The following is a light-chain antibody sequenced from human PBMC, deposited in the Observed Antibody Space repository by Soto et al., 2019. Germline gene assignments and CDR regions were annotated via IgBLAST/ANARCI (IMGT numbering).Light chain of an antibody. V-gene: IGKV3-15*01. CDR3: QQYSNWPPLYT. CDR2: YAS. CDR1: QRVSSY. J-gene: IGKJ2*01. Sequence: EIVMTQSPATLSVSPGERATLSCRASQRVSSYLAWYQQKPGLPPRLLIYYASTRATGIPDRFSGSGSGTDFTLTISSLQSADFAVYYCQQYSNWPPLYTFGRGTKLEIK.